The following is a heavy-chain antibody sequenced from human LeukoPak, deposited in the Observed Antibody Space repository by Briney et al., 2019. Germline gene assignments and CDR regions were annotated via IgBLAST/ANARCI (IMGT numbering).Heavy chain of an antibody. Sequence: GGSLRLSCAASGFTFSSYSMNWVRQAPGKGLEGVSVIYSGDHTYYADPVKGRFTISRDDSKNTLYLQMNYLRAEDTVVYYCAKTRRYFLDYWGQGTLVTVSS. CDR1: GFTFSSYS. CDR3: AKTRRYFLDY. CDR2: IYSGDHT. V-gene: IGHV3-66*01. D-gene: IGHD2/OR15-2a*01. J-gene: IGHJ4*02.